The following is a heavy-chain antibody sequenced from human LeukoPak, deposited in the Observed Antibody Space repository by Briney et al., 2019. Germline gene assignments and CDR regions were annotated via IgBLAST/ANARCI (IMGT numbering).Heavy chain of an antibody. J-gene: IGHJ5*02. V-gene: IGHV1-2*02. D-gene: IGHD3-10*01. Sequence: ASAKVSCKASGYTFTGYYMHWVRQAPGQGLEWMGWINPNSGGTNYAQKFQGRVTMTRDTSISTAYMELSRLRSDDTAVYYCARDHMTLQYYYGSGSGWFDPWGQGTLVTVSS. CDR3: ARDHMTLQYYYGSGSGWFDP. CDR1: GYTFTGYY. CDR2: INPNSGGT.